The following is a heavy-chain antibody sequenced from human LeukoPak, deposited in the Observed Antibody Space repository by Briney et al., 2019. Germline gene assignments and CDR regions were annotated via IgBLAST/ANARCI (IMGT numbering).Heavy chain of an antibody. D-gene: IGHD3-10*01. CDR1: GFTFCDYA. V-gene: IGHV3-49*04. J-gene: IGHJ4*02. CDR2: IRSKAYGGTT. CDR3: TRVRSGNDFDY. Sequence: PGGSLRLSCTPSGFTFCDYAMSWVRQAPGKGVEWVGFIRSKAYGGTTQYAASVKGRFTISRDDSKSIAYLQMSSLKTEDTAVYYCTRVRSGNDFDYWGQGTLVTVSS.